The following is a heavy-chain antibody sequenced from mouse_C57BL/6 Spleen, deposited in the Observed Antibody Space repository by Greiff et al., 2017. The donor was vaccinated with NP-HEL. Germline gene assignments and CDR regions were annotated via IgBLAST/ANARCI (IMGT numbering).Heavy chain of an antibody. CDR2: INYDGSST. V-gene: IGHV5-16*01. Sequence: EVKLMESEGGLVQPGSSMKLSCTASGFTFSDYYMAWVRQVPEKGLEWVANINYDGSSTYYLDSLKSRFIISRDNAKNILYLQMSSLKSEDTATYYCARDRSYYSNYDFDVWGTGTTVTVSS. J-gene: IGHJ1*03. CDR3: ARDRSYYSNYDFDV. CDR1: GFTFSDYY. D-gene: IGHD2-5*01.